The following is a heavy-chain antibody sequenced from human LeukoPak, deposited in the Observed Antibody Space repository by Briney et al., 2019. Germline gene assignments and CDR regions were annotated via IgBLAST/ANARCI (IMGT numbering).Heavy chain of an antibody. J-gene: IGHJ4*02. D-gene: IGHD2-21*02. CDR1: GFTFSNYW. Sequence: PGGSLRLSCAASGFTFSNYWMSWVRQAPGKGLEWVANIKQDGSEKLYVDSVKGRFTISRDNAKNSLYLQMNSLRAEDTAVYYCARDWTDYCGGDCYFGYFFDNWGQGTLVTVSS. CDR3: ARDWTDYCGGDCYFGYFFDN. CDR2: IKQDGSEK. V-gene: IGHV3-7*01.